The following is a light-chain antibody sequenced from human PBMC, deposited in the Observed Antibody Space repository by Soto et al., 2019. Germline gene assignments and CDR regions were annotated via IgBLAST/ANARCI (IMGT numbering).Light chain of an antibody. J-gene: IGKJ1*01. CDR1: HSISGW. CDR3: QQYNSFSWT. Sequence: DIQMTQSPSTLSASVGDRVTITCRASHSISGWLAWYEQKPGKAPKSLIYDASILESGDPSSFSGSGSGTDLTLTIRSLQPVDLATYYCQQYNSFSWTFRQGPKEEI. V-gene: IGKV1-5*01. CDR2: DAS.